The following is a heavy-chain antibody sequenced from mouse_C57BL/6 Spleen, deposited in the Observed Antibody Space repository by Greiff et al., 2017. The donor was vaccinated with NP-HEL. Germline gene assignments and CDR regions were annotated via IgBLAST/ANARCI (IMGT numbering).Heavy chain of an antibody. CDR2: IWSGGST. J-gene: IGHJ2*01. V-gene: IGHV2-2*01. Sequence: QVQLQQSGPGLVQPSQSLSITCTVSGFSLTSYGVHWVRQSPGKGLEWLGVIWSGGSTDYNVAFISRLSISKDNSKSQVFFKMNSLQADDTAIYYCARLNPDYFDYWGQGTTLTVSS. CDR1: GFSLTSYG. CDR3: ARLNPDYFDY.